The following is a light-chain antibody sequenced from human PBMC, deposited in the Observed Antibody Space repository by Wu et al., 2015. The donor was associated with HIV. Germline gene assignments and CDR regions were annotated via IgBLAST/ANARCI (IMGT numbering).Light chain of an antibody. V-gene: IGKV3-11*01. CDR1: QSVASF. CDR3: QQRRYWPLYT. J-gene: IGKJ2*01. Sequence: EIVLTQFPDTLSLSPGERATLSCRASQSVASFLAWYQQKPGQAPRLLIYDASNRATGIPARFSGSGSGTDFTLTISSLEPEDFAVYYCQQRRYWPLYTFGQGPSWRSN. CDR2: DAS.